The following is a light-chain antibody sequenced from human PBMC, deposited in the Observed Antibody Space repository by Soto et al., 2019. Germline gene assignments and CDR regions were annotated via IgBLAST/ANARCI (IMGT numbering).Light chain of an antibody. CDR1: QDISNY. V-gene: IGKV1-33*01. J-gene: IGKJ4*01. Sequence: DIQMTQSPSSLSASVGDRVTITCQASQDISNYLNWYQQKPGKAPNILIYDAANLETGVPSTLSGSGAGTDFTCTISSLQPQDIATYFCQQYDNLPSTFGGGTKVEIK. CDR2: DAA. CDR3: QQYDNLPST.